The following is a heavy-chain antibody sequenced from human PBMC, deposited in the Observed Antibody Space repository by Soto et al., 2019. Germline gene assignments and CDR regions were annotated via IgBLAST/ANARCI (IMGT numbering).Heavy chain of an antibody. D-gene: IGHD1-7*01. Sequence: EVLLVESGGGLVKPGGSLRLSCAASGFTFSSYSMNWVRQAPGKGLEWVSSISYSSSDIYFADSVKGRFTMSRVNAENSLFLQMNSLGVEDTAVYYCARGYRISGSTRLGYYYYGMDVWGQGTTVTVSS. CDR1: GFTFSSYS. CDR2: ISYSSSDI. V-gene: IGHV3-21*01. J-gene: IGHJ6*02. CDR3: ARGYRISGSTRLGYYYYGMDV.